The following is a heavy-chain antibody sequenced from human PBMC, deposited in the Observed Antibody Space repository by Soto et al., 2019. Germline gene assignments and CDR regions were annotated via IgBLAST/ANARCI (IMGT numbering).Heavy chain of an antibody. CDR2: ISGSCGST. CDR1: GFTFSSYA. D-gene: IGHD6-19*01. Sequence: PGGSLRLSCAASGFTFSSYAMSWVSQAPGKGLEWVSAISGSCGSTYYADSVKGRFTISRDNSKNTLYLQMNSLRAEDTAVYYCAKDEQWLVYYYGMDVWGQGTTVTVSS. J-gene: IGHJ6*02. V-gene: IGHV3-23*01. CDR3: AKDEQWLVYYYGMDV.